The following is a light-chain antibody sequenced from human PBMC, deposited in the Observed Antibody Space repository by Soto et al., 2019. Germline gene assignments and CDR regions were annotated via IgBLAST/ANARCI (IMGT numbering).Light chain of an antibody. CDR2: YAS. V-gene: IGKV3-15*01. Sequence: EIMMTQSPATLSVSPGERATLSCRASQSVSNNVAWYQQKPGQAPRLLIYYASTRATGIPARFSGSGSGTEFTLTLSSLQSEDFALYYWQQYNNWPPITFGQGTRLEIK. J-gene: IGKJ5*01. CDR3: QQYNNWPPIT. CDR1: QSVSNN.